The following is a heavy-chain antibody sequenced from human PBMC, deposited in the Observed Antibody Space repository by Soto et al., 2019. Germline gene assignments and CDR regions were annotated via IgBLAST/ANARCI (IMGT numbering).Heavy chain of an antibody. Sequence: SETLSLTCAVYGGSFSGYYWSWIRQPPGKGLEWIGEINHSGSTNYNPSLKSRVTISVDTSKNQFSLKLSSVTAADTAVYYCAGSPWGIAAAGKGYYFDYWGQGTLVTVSS. V-gene: IGHV4-34*01. CDR1: GGSFSGYY. D-gene: IGHD6-13*01. CDR2: INHSGST. CDR3: AGSPWGIAAAGKGYYFDY. J-gene: IGHJ4*02.